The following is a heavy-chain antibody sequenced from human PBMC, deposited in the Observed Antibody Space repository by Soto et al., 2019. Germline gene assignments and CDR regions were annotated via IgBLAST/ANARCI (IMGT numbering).Heavy chain of an antibody. CDR3: ARPWQWEHEIDAFDI. V-gene: IGHV1-3*01. J-gene: IGHJ3*02. CDR1: GYTFTRYT. Sequence: ASVKVSCKASGYTFTRYTMNWVRQAPGQRLEWMGWINPDNGNTKSSQKFQDRVIITRDTSASTAYMDLSSLRSEDTAVYYCARPWQWEHEIDAFDIWGQGTMVTVSS. CDR2: INPDNGNT. D-gene: IGHD1-26*01.